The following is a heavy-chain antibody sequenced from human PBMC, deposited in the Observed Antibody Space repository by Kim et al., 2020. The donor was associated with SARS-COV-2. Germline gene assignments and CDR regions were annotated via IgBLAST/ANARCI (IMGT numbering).Heavy chain of an antibody. Sequence: GGSLRLSCAASGFTFSDHWMHWVRQIPGKGLVWVSRINGAGNSTKYADSVKGRFTISRDNAKNTLDLQMDSLRAEDTAVYYCGQSYGGGGVDYWGQGTLVTVSS. D-gene: IGHD1-26*01. CDR1: GFTFSDHW. J-gene: IGHJ4*02. V-gene: IGHV3-74*03. CDR2: INGAGNST. CDR3: GQSYGGGGVDY.